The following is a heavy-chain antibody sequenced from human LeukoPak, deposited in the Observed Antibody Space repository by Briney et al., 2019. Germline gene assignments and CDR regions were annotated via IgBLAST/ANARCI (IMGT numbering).Heavy chain of an antibody. V-gene: IGHV3-23*01. CDR1: GFTFSSYT. Sequence: GGSLRLSCAASGFTFSSYTMSWVRQAPGKGLEWVSTITTSDGNTYYADSVQGRFTVSRDNSKNTLFLQMNSLRAEDTAVYYCAKDGGLWVSAHWGDSWGRGTLVTVSS. CDR2: ITTSDGNT. D-gene: IGHD7-27*01. J-gene: IGHJ4*02. CDR3: AKDGGLWVSAHWGDS.